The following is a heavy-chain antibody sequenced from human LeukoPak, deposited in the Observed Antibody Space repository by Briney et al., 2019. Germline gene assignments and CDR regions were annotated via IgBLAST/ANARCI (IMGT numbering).Heavy chain of an antibody. Sequence: GGSLRLSCAASGFTFSDYNMHWVRQAPGEGLDWVALMSPDGNKKYYADSVKGRFTISRDNSKNTLYLHMNTLRPEDTALYYCAKAGGYCGGGNCYANYWGQGTLVTVSS. V-gene: IGHV3-30-3*01. CDR2: MSPDGNKK. CDR1: GFTFSDYN. D-gene: IGHD2-15*01. CDR3: AKAGGYCGGGNCYANY. J-gene: IGHJ4*02.